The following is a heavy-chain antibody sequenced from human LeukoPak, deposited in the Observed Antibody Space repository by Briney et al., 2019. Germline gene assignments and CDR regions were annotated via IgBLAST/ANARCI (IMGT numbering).Heavy chain of an antibody. V-gene: IGHV1-69*13. Sequence: SVKVSCKDSGGTFSSYAISWVRQAPGQGLEWMGGIIPIFGTANYAQKFQGRVTITADESTSTAYMELSSLRSEDTAVYYCACEEWELPSGNHNWGQGTLVTVSS. CDR2: IIPIFGTA. CDR1: GGTFSSYA. CDR3: ACEEWELPSGNHN. J-gene: IGHJ4*02. D-gene: IGHD1-26*01.